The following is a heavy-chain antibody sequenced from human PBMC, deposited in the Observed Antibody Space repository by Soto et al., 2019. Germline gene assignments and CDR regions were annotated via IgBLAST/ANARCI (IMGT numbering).Heavy chain of an antibody. Sequence: QAQLQQWGAGLLKPSETLSLTCAVYGGFVSSGNYYWSWIRQPPGKGLEWIGEMSHSGGTHFNPSLKSRVIILVDTSKKQFSLKISSVTAADTALYYCARVERGTATTVVDAFDIWGPGTMVTVSS. CDR3: ARVERGTATTVVDAFDI. D-gene: IGHD1-1*01. J-gene: IGHJ3*02. V-gene: IGHV4-34*01. CDR1: GGFVSSGNYY. CDR2: MSHSGGT.